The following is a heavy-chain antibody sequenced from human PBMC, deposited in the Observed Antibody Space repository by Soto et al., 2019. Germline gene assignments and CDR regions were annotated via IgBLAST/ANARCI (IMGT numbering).Heavy chain of an antibody. CDR3: ARGDGIHVTGIVVVPAAMGTPFVRGFDP. D-gene: IGHD2-2*01. V-gene: IGHV4-39*07. Sequence: PSETLSLTCTVSGGSIYRSGYYWGWIRQPPGRGLEWIGNIDYNGVTNYNPSLKSRVTISVDTSKNQFSLKLSSVTAADTAVYYCARGDGIHVTGIVVVPAAMGTPFVRGFDPWGQGTLVTVSS. J-gene: IGHJ5*02. CDR2: IDYNGVT. CDR1: GGSIYRSGYY.